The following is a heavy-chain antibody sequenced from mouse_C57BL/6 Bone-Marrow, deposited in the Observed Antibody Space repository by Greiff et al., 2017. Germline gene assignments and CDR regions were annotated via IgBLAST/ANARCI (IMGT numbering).Heavy chain of an antibody. Sequence: QVQLKQPGAELVRPGSSVKLSCKASGYTFTSYWMDWVKQRPGQGLEWIGNIYPSDSETHYNQKFKDKATLTVDKSSSTAYMQLSSLTSEDSAVYYCARATAYYSNYYAMDYWGQGTSVTVSS. CDR1: GYTFTSYW. J-gene: IGHJ4*01. CDR2: IYPSDSET. V-gene: IGHV1-61*01. D-gene: IGHD2-5*01. CDR3: ARATAYYSNYYAMDY.